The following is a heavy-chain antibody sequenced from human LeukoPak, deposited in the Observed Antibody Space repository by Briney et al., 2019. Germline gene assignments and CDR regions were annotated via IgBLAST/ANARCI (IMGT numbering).Heavy chain of an antibody. J-gene: IGHJ3*02. D-gene: IGHD5-18*01. CDR3: ARDGWIQLWLGAFDI. Sequence: SETLSLTXTVSGGSISSYYWSWIRQPAGKGLEWIGRIYTSGSTNYNPSLKSRVTMSVDTSKNQFSLKLSSVTAADTAVYYCARDGWIQLWLGAFDIWGQGTMVTVSS. CDR1: GGSISSYY. V-gene: IGHV4-4*07. CDR2: IYTSGST.